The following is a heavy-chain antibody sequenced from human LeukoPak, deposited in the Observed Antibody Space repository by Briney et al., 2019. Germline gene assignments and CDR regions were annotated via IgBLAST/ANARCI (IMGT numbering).Heavy chain of an antibody. Sequence: ASVKVSCKASGYTFTSYYMHWVRQAPGQGLEWMGIINPSGGSTSYAQKFQGRVTMTRDMSTSTVYMELSSLRSEDTALYYCAKSRGVAGTSYFDYWGQGTLVTVSS. D-gene: IGHD6-19*01. J-gene: IGHJ4*02. CDR2: INPSGGST. CDR3: AKSRGVAGTSYFDY. CDR1: GYTFTSYY. V-gene: IGHV1-46*01.